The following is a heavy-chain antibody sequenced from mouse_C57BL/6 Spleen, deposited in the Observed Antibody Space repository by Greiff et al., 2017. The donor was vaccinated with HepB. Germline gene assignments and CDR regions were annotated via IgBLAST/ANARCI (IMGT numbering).Heavy chain of an antibody. D-gene: IGHD1-1*01. V-gene: IGHV5-4*01. Sequence: EVQGVESGGGLVKPGGSLKLSCAASGFTFSSYAMSWVRQTPEKRLEWVATISDGGSYTYYPDNVKGRFTISRDNAKNNLYLQMSHLKSEDTAMYYCARDRNGSSYENYFDYWGQGTTLTVSS. CDR3: ARDRNGSSYENYFDY. CDR1: GFTFSSYA. CDR2: ISDGGSYT. J-gene: IGHJ2*01.